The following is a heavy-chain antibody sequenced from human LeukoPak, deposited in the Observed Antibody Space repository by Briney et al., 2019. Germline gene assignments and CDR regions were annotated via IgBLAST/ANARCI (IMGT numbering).Heavy chain of an antibody. Sequence: GGSLRLSCAASGFTFSSYGIHWVRQAPGKGLEWVAFIRYDGSNKYHADSVKGRFTISRDNSKNTLYLQMNSLRAEDTAVYYCARGPRWLQLLSYWGQGTLVTVSS. V-gene: IGHV3-30*02. D-gene: IGHD5-24*01. CDR2: IRYDGSNK. CDR3: ARGPRWLQLLSY. J-gene: IGHJ4*02. CDR1: GFTFSSYG.